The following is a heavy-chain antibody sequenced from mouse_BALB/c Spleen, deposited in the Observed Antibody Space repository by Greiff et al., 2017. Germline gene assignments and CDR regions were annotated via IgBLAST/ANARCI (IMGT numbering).Heavy chain of an antibody. CDR1: GFTFSSYA. J-gene: IGHJ2*01. V-gene: IGHV5-6-5*01. Sequence: EVKLMESGGGLVKPGGSLKLSCAASGFTFSSYAMSWVRQTPEKRLEWVASISSGGSTYYPDSVKGRFTISRDNARNILYLQMSSLRSEDTAMYYCARGYDGYFLYYFDYWGQGTTLTVSS. CDR2: ISSGGST. D-gene: IGHD2-3*01. CDR3: ARGYDGYFLYYFDY.